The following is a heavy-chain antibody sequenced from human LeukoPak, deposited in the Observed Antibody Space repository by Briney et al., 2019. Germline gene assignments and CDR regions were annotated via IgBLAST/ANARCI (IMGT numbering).Heavy chain of an antibody. CDR1: GFTFSSYG. Sequence: GRSLRLSCAASGFTFSSYGMHWVRQAPGKGLEWVAVIWYDGSNKYYADSVKGRFTISRDNSKNTLYLQMNSLRAEDTAVYYCAKGTTVVTKPSWGQGTLVTVSS. J-gene: IGHJ4*02. CDR2: IWYDGSNK. D-gene: IGHD4-23*01. V-gene: IGHV3-33*06. CDR3: AKGTTVVTKPS.